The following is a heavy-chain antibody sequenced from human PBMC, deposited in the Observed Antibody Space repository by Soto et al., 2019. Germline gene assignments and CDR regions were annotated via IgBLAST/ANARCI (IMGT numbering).Heavy chain of an antibody. J-gene: IGHJ4*02. CDR2: IYYSGST. V-gene: IGHV4-31*03. CDR1: GGSISSCGYY. Sequence: QVQLQESGPGLVKPSQTLSLTCTVSGGSISSCGYYWSWIGQQPGKGLEWIGYIYYSGSTYYNPSLKSRVTISVESSKNQFSLKLSAVTGADTGVFYCAKAQLGGYLGCWGQGTLVTVCS. CDR3: AKAQLGGYLGC. D-gene: IGHD1-1*01.